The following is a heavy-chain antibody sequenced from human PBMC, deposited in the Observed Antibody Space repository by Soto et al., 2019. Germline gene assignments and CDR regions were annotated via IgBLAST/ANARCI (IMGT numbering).Heavy chain of an antibody. D-gene: IGHD5-18*01. J-gene: IGHJ4*02. CDR3: ARGVQLSYSDY. Sequence: QVQLVQSGAEVKKPGASVKISCKASGYTFTNYFMHWVRQAPGQGLERMGIINPSGGSTSYAQKFQGRGTMTRDTSTSTVYMELSSLRSEDTAVYYCARGVQLSYSDYWGQGTLVTVSS. V-gene: IGHV1-46*01. CDR2: INPSGGST. CDR1: GYTFTNYF.